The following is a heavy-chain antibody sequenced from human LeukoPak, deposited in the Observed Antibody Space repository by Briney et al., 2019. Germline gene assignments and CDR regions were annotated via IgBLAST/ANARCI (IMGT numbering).Heavy chain of an antibody. CDR3: ARRFRDHDAWISYYHFDY. CDR1: GFTFSDSY. J-gene: IGHJ4*02. Sequence: GGSLRLSCAGSGFTFSDSYMSWIRQAPGKGLEWVSYISDSGTSIYYAESVKGRFTISRDNAKNSLYLQMNSVRAEDTAVYYCARRFRDHDAWISYYHFDYWGQGTLVTVSS. D-gene: IGHD3-3*01. CDR2: ISDSGTSI. V-gene: IGHV3-11*01.